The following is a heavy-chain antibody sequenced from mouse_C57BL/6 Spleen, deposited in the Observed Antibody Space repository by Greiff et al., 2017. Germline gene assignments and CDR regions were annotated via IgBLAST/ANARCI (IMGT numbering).Heavy chain of an antibody. V-gene: IGHV5-4*01. CDR1: GFTFSSYA. CDR2: ISDGGSYT. CDR3: ARDIHPYDYNWYYDV. J-gene: IGHJ1*03. Sequence: EVQLVESGGGLVKPGGSLKLSCAASGFTFSSYAMSWVRQTPEKRLEWVATISDGGSYTYYPDNVKGRLTISRDNAKNNLYLQMSHLKSENTAMYYCARDIHPYDYNWYYDVWGTGTTVTVSS. D-gene: IGHD2-4*01.